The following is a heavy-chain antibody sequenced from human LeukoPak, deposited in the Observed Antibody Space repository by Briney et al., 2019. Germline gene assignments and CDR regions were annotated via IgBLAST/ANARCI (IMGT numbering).Heavy chain of an antibody. CDR1: GYTFTSYA. J-gene: IGHJ3*02. CDR3: ARAWRYYDSSGYPEFDAFDI. V-gene: IGHV7-4-1*02. Sequence: ASVKVSCKASGYTFTSYAMNWVRQAPGQGLEWMGWINTNTGNPTYAQGFTGRFVFSLDTSVSTAYLQISSLKAEDTAVYYCARAWRYYDSSGYPEFDAFDIWGQGTMVTVSS. D-gene: IGHD3-22*01. CDR2: INTNTGNP.